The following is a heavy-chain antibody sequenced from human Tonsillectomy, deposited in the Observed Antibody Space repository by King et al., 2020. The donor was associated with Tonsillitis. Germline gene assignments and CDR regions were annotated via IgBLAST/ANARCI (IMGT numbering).Heavy chain of an antibody. CDR3: ARGVGGYYDSSGYYYVDD. D-gene: IGHD3-22*01. J-gene: IGHJ4*02. CDR2: INPSSGDT. V-gene: IGHV1-2*02. CDR1: GYTFSDYH. Sequence: VQLVESGAEVKKPGASVKVSCKASGYTFSDYHMHWVRQAPGQGLEWMGWINPSSGDTHHAQKFQGRVTMTRDTSISTAYMELSRLKSDDTAVYYCARGVGGYYDSSGYYYVDDWAQGTLAT.